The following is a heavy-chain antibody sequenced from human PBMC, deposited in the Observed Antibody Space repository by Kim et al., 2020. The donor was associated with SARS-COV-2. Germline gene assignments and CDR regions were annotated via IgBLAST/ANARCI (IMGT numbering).Heavy chain of an antibody. Sequence: NYAQKFQGRVTITADESTSTAYMELSSLRSEDTAVYYCARVPHLSYYFDYWGQGTLVTVSS. V-gene: IGHV1-69*01. J-gene: IGHJ4*02. CDR3: ARVPHLSYYFDY.